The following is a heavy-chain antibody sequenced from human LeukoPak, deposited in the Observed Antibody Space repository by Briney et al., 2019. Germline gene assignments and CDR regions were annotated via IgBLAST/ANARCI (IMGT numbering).Heavy chain of an antibody. CDR3: AKETYSSGWYPYFDY. CDR2: ISGSGGST. J-gene: IGHJ4*02. V-gene: IGHV3-23*01. CDR1: GFTFSSYA. D-gene: IGHD6-19*01. Sequence: PGGSLRLSRVASGFTFSSYAMSWVRQAPGKGLEWGSGISGSGGSTYYADSVKGRFTISRDNSKNTLFLQMNSLRAEDTAVYYCAKETYSSGWYPYFDYWGQGTLVTVSS.